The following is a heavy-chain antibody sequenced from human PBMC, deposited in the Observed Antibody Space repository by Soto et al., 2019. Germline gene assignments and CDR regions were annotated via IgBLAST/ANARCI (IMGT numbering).Heavy chain of an antibody. CDR2: VTADGGT. CDR1: GFTVSSHA. D-gene: IGHD2-15*01. J-gene: IGHJ3*02. CDR3: APHVSCSGGSCQYDAFAI. V-gene: IGHV3-23*01. Sequence: EVQVLESGGGLVQPGGSLRLSCEGSGFTVSSHAMTWIRQAPGKGPEWVSTVTADGGTYYADSVKGRFAMSRDTSENTLYFQRTSLGAEDTAAYYCAPHVSCSGGSCQYDAFAIRGQGTMVTVSS.